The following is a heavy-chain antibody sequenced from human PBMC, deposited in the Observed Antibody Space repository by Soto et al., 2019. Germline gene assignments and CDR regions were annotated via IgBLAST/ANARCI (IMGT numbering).Heavy chain of an antibody. CDR1: GDSISGYY. V-gene: IGHV4-59*01. CDR2: VYYSGST. CDR3: ARLRAMTMVREVTNTYYPAMDV. D-gene: IGHD3-10*01. Sequence: QVQLQESGPGLVKPSETLSLTCSVSGDSISGYYWSWIRQPQGKGLQWIGFVYYSGSTNYNHSLKSRVTISADTSKNQFSLKLTSVTAADTAVYYCARLRAMTMVREVTNTYYPAMDVWGQGTTVTVSS. J-gene: IGHJ6*02.